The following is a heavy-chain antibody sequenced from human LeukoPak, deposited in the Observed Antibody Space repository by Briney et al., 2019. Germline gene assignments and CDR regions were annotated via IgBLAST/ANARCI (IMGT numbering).Heavy chain of an antibody. CDR1: GGSISSYY. CDR2: IYYSGST. D-gene: IGHD3-10*01. V-gene: IGHV4-59*01. J-gene: IGHJ6*02. Sequence: SETLSLTCTVPGGSISSYYWSWIRQPPGKGLEWIGYIYYSGSTNYNPSLKSRVTISVDTSKNQFSLKLSTVTAADTAVYYCARGYTMVRDYGMDVWGQGTTVTVSS. CDR3: ARGYTMVRDYGMDV.